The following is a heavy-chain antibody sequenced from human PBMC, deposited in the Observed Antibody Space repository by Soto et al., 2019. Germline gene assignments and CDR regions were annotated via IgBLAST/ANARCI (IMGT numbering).Heavy chain of an antibody. D-gene: IGHD6-6*01. CDR2: TYHGGST. V-gene: IGHV4-4*02. Sequence: SETLSLTCAVSGGSISGANRWSWVRQSPGKGLEWIGETYHGGSTNYNPSLRSRVTIPVDKSKNQFSLKLSSVTAADTAVYYCARESVAARPFDYWGQGTLVTVSS. J-gene: IGHJ4*02. CDR1: GGSISGANR. CDR3: ARESVAARPFDY.